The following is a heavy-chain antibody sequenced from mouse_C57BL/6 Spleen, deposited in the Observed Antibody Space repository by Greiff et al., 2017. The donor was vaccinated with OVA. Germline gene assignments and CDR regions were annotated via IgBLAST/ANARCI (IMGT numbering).Heavy chain of an antibody. J-gene: IGHJ1*03. D-gene: IGHD1-2*01. Sequence: VQLQQSGPVLVKPGASVKMSCKASGYTFTDYYMNWVKQSHGKSLEWIGVINPYNGGTSYNQKFKGKATLTVDKSSSTAYMELNSLTSEDSAVYYCARGGDYGPYWYFDVWGTGTTVTVSS. CDR2: INPYNGGT. CDR1: GYTFTDYY. V-gene: IGHV1-19*01. CDR3: ARGGDYGPYWYFDV.